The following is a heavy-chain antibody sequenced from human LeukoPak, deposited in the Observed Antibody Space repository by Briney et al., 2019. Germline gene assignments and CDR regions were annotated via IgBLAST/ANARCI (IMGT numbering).Heavy chain of an antibody. J-gene: IGHJ5*02. D-gene: IGHD3-10*01. Sequence: SQTLSLTCTVSGGSISSGDYYWSWIRQPPGKGLEWIGYIYYSGSTYYNPSLKSRVTISVDTSKNQFSLELSSVTAADTAVYYCASRGRFGEYNWFDPWGQGTLVTVSS. CDR3: ASRGRFGEYNWFDP. V-gene: IGHV4-30-4*01. CDR1: GGSISSGDYY. CDR2: IYYSGST.